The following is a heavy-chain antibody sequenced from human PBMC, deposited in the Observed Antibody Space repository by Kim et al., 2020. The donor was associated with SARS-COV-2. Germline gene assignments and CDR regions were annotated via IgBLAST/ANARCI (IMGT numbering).Heavy chain of an antibody. CDR2: ISYSGNT. CDR3: AREDTYYDHVWGSYRGYGMDV. J-gene: IGHJ6*02. Sequence: SETLSLTCTVSGGSTSSNYWSWIRQPPGKGLEWIGYISYSGNTNYNPSLKSRVTISVDTSKNRFSLKLSSVTAADTAVYYCAREDTYYDHVWGSYRGYGMDVWGQGTTVSVSS. D-gene: IGHD3-16*02. CDR1: GGSTSSNY. V-gene: IGHV4-59*13.